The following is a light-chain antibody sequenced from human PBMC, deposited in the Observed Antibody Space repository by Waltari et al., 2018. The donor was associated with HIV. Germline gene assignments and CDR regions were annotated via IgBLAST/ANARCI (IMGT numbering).Light chain of an antibody. CDR3: QSYDSSLSGWV. Sequence: QSVLTQPPSVSGAPGQRVTISCTGSSSNIGAGYYVHWYQQPPGTAPKLLIYGNSDRPSGVPDRFSGSKSGTSASLAITGLQAEDEPDYYCQSYDSSLSGWVFGGGTNLTVL. J-gene: IGLJ3*02. V-gene: IGLV1-40*01. CDR2: GNS. CDR1: SSNIGAGYY.